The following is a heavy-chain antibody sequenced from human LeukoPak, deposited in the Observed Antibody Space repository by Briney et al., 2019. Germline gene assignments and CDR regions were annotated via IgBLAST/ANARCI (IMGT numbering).Heavy chain of an antibody. J-gene: IGHJ4*02. CDR2: ISGDGGST. V-gene: IGHV3-74*01. Sequence: GGSLRLSCATSGFTFSSSYMHWVRRAPGKGLVWVSRISGDGGSTAYADSVKGRFTISRDYAKNVVYLQMNSLRAEDTAVYYCARDLGLQPFDHWGQGTLVTVSS. CDR3: ARDLGLQPFDH. CDR1: GFTFSSSY. D-gene: IGHD5-18*01.